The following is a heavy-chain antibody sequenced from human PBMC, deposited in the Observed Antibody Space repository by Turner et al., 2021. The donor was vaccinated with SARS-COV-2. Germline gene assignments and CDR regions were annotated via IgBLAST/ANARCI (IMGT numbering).Heavy chain of an antibody. CDR3: AGEVVVLATTHYGMDV. J-gene: IGHJ6*02. D-gene: IGHD1-26*01. Sequence: QLQLQESGPGLAKPSETLSLTCTVSGGSISSSRYYWGWIRQPPGKGLEWIGSIYYSGSTYYNPSLKSRVTISVDTSKNQFSLRLSSVTAADTAVYYCAGEVVVLATTHYGMDVWGQGTTVTVSS. CDR2: IYYSGST. CDR1: GGSISSSRYY. V-gene: IGHV4-39*01.